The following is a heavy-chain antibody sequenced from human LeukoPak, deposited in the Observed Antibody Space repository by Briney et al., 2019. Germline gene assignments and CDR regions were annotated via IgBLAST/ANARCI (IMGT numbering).Heavy chain of an antibody. CDR2: INHSGDT. Sequence: PSETLSLTCAVYGGSFSGYYWSWIRQPPGKGLEWIGEINHSGDTNYNASLKSRVTISVDTSKTQFSLKVTSVTAADTAVYYCARVDTAMVTSYFDYWGQGTLVTVSS. D-gene: IGHD5-18*01. V-gene: IGHV4-34*01. CDR1: GGSFSGYY. J-gene: IGHJ4*02. CDR3: ARVDTAMVTSYFDY.